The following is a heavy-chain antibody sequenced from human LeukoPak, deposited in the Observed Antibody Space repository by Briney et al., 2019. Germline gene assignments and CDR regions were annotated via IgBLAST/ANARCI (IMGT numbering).Heavy chain of an antibody. CDR1: GFTFTSHW. D-gene: IGHD6-19*01. CDR3: ARGAVAGTSVGGNFDY. Sequence: GGSLRLSCAASGFTFTSHWMTWVRQAPGKGLEWVANIKQDGSEKYYVDSVKGRFTISRDNAKNSLSLEMNSLRAEDTAMYYCARGAVAGTSVGGNFDYWGQGTLVTVSS. CDR2: IKQDGSEK. V-gene: IGHV3-7*01. J-gene: IGHJ4*02.